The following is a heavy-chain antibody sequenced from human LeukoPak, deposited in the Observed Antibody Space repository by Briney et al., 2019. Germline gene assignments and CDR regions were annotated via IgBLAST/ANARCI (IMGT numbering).Heavy chain of an antibody. CDR3: ARQVQSHGSLDA. Sequence: GGSLRLSCAASGFTVSSYAMNWVPQPTGKGLERVSALGIAGDIFYPDSVTRRITNSRENARNSRNLQMKSLRGEHTAMYYCARQVQSHGSLDAWGQGSLVTVSS. CDR1: GFTVSSYA. D-gene: IGHD1-26*01. V-gene: IGHV3-13*01. CDR2: LGIAGDI. J-gene: IGHJ5*02.